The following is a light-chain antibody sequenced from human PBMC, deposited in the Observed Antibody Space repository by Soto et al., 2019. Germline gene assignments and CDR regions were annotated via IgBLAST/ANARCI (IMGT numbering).Light chain of an antibody. CDR1: KNDIGVYDF. CDR3: SSYTSSSTYV. Sequence: QSVLTQPPSASGSPGQSVTISCTGTKNDIGVYDFVSWYQHHPGKAPRLIIYEVVQRPSGVPDRFSGSKSGNTASLTVSGLQAADEADYYCSSYTSSSTYVFGTGTKGTVL. V-gene: IGLV2-8*01. J-gene: IGLJ1*01. CDR2: EVV.